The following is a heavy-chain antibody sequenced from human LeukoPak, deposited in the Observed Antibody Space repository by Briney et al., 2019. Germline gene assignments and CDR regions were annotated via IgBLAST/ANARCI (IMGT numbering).Heavy chain of an antibody. V-gene: IGHV3-21*01. CDR3: ARGRYCSGGSCYPNWFDP. J-gene: IGHJ5*02. CDR1: GFTFSSYE. D-gene: IGHD2-15*01. CDR2: ISSSSSYI. Sequence: GGSLRLSCAASGFTFSSYEMNWVRQAPGKGLEWVSSISSSSSYIYYADSVKGRFTISRDNAKNSLYLQMNSLRAEDTAVYYCARGRYCSGGSCYPNWFDPWGQGTLVTVSS.